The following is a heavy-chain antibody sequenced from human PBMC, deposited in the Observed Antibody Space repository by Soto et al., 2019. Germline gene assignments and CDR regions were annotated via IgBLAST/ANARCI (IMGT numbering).Heavy chain of an antibody. V-gene: IGHV4-59*01. CDR2: TYYSGST. Sequence: SATLYLTFTHPGSAISSYYRSWIRQPPGKGLKWIGNTYYSGSTNYNPSLKSRVTISVDTSKNQFSLKLSSVTAADTAVYYCARASDSSGWYNESYDIWG. CDR1: GSAISSYY. D-gene: IGHD6-13*01. J-gene: IGHJ3*02. CDR3: ARASDSSGWYNESYDI.